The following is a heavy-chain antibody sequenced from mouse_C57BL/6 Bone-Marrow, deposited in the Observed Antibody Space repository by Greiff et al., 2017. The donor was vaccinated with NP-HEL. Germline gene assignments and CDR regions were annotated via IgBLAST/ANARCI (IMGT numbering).Heavy chain of an antibody. V-gene: IGHV1-81*01. CDR3: ARHGSSYEGFAY. D-gene: IGHD1-1*01. CDR2: IYPRSGNT. CDR1: GYTFTSYG. J-gene: IGHJ3*01. Sequence: VQLQQSGAELARPGASVQLSCKASGYTFTSYGLSWVKQRNGQGLEWIGEIYPRSGNTYYNEKFKGKATLTADKSSSTAYMELRSLTSEDSAVYFCARHGSSYEGFAYWGQGTLVTVSA.